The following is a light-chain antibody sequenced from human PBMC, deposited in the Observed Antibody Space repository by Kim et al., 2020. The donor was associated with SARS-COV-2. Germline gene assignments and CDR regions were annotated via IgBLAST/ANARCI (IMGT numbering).Light chain of an antibody. CDR1: QSHNSSY. Sequence: SPGERTTLSVRASQSHNSSYLAWYQQKPGQAPRLLIYGASSRATGIPDRFSGSGSGTDFTLTISRLEPEDFAVYYCQQYGSSPRTFGQGTTVDIK. V-gene: IGKV3-20*01. CDR2: GAS. CDR3: QQYGSSPRT. J-gene: IGKJ1*01.